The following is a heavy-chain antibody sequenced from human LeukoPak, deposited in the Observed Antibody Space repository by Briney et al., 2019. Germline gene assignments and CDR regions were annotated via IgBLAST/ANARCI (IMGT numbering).Heavy chain of an antibody. CDR3: ARDYYGSGSPLDY. Sequence: PGGSLRLSCAASGFTFSSYEMSWVRQAPGKGLEWVSYISGSGSTIYYADSVQGRFTISRDNAKNSLYLQMNSLRAEDTAVYYCARDYYGSGSPLDYWGQGTLVTVSS. CDR1: GFTFSSYE. CDR2: ISGSGSTI. V-gene: IGHV3-48*03. D-gene: IGHD3-10*01. J-gene: IGHJ4*02.